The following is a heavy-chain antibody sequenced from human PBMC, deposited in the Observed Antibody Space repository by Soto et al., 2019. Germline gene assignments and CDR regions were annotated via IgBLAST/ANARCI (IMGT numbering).Heavy chain of an antibody. Sequence: PGGSLRLSCAASGFTFSSYWMSWVRQAPGKGLEWVANIKQDGSEKYYVDSVKGRFTISRDNAKNSLYLQMNSLRAEDTAVYYCARVAIEVVPAANNGFDPGGQGTLVTVSS. V-gene: IGHV3-7*01. D-gene: IGHD2-2*03. J-gene: IGHJ5*02. CDR2: IKQDGSEK. CDR3: ARVAIEVVPAANNGFDP. CDR1: GFTFSSYW.